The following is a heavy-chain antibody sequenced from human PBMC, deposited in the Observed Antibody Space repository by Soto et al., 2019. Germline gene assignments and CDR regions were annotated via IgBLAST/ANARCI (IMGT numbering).Heavy chain of an antibody. V-gene: IGHV5-10-1*01. CDR1: GYSFTSYW. Sequence: GESLKISCKGSGYSFTSYWISWVRQMPGKGLEWMGRIDPSDSYTNYSPSFQGHVTISADKSISTAYLQWSSLKASDTAMYYCARQRSIAAAALYYYYYYGMDVWGQGTTVTVSS. CDR3: ARQRSIAAAALYYYYYYGMDV. D-gene: IGHD6-13*01. CDR2: IDPSDSYT. J-gene: IGHJ6*02.